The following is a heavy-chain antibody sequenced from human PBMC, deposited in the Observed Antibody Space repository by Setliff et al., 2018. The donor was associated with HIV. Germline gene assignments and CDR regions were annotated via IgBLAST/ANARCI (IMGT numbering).Heavy chain of an antibody. V-gene: IGHV1-18*01. D-gene: IGHD6-19*01. CDR1: GYTFNNYG. CDR3: ARGSCSGCYLSGC. Sequence: ASVKVSCKASGYTFNNYGISWVRQAPGQGLEWMGWINTHSGYSNYAQNVQGRVTVTMDTSTSIDYMELRNLKSDDTAVYYCARGSCSGCYLSGCWGLGTLVTVSS. CDR2: INTHSGYS. J-gene: IGHJ4*02.